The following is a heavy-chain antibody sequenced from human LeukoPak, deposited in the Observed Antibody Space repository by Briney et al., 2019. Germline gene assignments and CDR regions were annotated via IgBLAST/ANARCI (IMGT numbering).Heavy chain of an antibody. CDR2: ILYVGSYG. CDR1: GLTFSNYD. J-gene: IGHJ4*02. Sequence: GGPLRLSCAAFGLTFSNYDMPWVRQAPGKGLGWLASILYVGSYGFYEASVKGRFTISRDNSKDTLYRQMASLRAEDTAVCWCAREGGFDSSGHYGFDYWGQGTLVTVSS. D-gene: IGHD3-22*01. CDR3: AREGGFDSSGHYGFDY. V-gene: IGHV3-30*17.